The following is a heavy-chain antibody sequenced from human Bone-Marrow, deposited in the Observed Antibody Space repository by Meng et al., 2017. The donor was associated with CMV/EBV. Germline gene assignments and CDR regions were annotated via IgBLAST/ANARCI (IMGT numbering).Heavy chain of an antibody. V-gene: IGHV4-59*01. J-gene: IGHJ6*02. CDR2: IYYSGST. CDR3: ARAGCSSTSCYSSYYYGMDG. Sequence: SETLSLTCTVSGGSISSYYWSWIRQPPGKGLEWIGYIYYSGSTNYNPPLKSRVTISVDTSKNQFSLKLSSVTAADTAVYYCARAGCSSTSCYSSYYYGMDGWGQGTTVTVSS. CDR1: GGSISSYY. D-gene: IGHD2-2*02.